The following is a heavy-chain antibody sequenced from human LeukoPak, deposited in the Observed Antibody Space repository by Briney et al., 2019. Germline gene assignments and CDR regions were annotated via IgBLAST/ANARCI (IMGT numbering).Heavy chain of an antibody. J-gene: IGHJ4*02. CDR1: GYTFTSYG. D-gene: IGHD3-10*01. Sequence: GASVKVSCKASGYTFTSYGMSWVRQAPGQGLEWMGSISVYNGNTNYAQKFQGRVAMTTDTSTSTAYMELRSLRSDDTAIYYCARSHRYYGSGSYSTIDSWGQGTLVTVSS. CDR3: ARSHRYYGSGSYSTIDS. CDR2: ISVYNGNT. V-gene: IGHV1-18*04.